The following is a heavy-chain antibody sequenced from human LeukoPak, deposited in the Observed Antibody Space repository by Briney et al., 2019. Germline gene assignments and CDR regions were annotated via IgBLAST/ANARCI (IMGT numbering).Heavy chain of an antibody. J-gene: IGHJ3*02. CDR1: GYTFTSYD. V-gene: IGHV1-46*01. CDR2: INPSGGST. CDR3: ARAKRYYDSSGYYNLIAFDI. D-gene: IGHD3-22*01. Sequence: ASVKVSCKASGYTFTSYDINWVRQATGQGLEWMGIINPSGGSTSYAQKFQGRVTMTRDMSTSTVYMELSSLRSEDTAVYYCARAKRYYDSSGYYNLIAFDIWGQGTMVTVSS.